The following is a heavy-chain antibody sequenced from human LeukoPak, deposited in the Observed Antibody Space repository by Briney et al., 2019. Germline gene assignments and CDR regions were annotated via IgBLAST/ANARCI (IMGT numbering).Heavy chain of an antibody. J-gene: IGHJ6*02. CDR3: ARELGYCSGGSCYYYYYGMDV. Sequence: PGGSLRLSCAASGFTFSSYAMHWVRQAPGKGLEWVAVISYDGSNKYYADSVKGRFSISRDNSKNTLYLQMNSLRAEDTAVYYCARELGYCSGGSCYYYYYGMDVWGQGTTVTVSS. D-gene: IGHD2-15*01. V-gene: IGHV3-30-3*01. CDR1: GFTFSSYA. CDR2: ISYDGSNK.